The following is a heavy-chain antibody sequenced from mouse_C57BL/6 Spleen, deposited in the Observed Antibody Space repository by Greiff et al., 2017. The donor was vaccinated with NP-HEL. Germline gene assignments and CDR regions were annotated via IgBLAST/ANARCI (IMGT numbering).Heavy chain of an antibody. CDR1: GYTFTDYN. D-gene: IGHD2-4*01. CDR2: INPNNGGT. V-gene: IGHV1-18*01. J-gene: IGHJ4*01. CDR3: ARLIYYDYDGDYYAMDY. Sequence: EVQLQQSGPELVKPGASVKIPCKASGYTFTDYNMDWVKQSHGKSLEWIGDINPNNGGTIYNQKFKGKATLTVDKSSSTAYMELRSLTSEDTAVYYCARLIYYDYDGDYYAMDYWGQGTSVTVSS.